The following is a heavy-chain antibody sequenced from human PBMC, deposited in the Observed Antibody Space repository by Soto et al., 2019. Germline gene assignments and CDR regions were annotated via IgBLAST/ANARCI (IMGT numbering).Heavy chain of an antibody. Sequence: SVKVSCKASGGTFRSYSISWVRQAPGQGLEWMGGIIPIFDITNYAQKFQGRVTITADESTSTAYMELSSLGSDDTAVYYCARPDEGGYSSNHHYYYALDVWGQGTTVTVYS. V-gene: IGHV1-69*13. CDR2: IIPIFDIT. D-gene: IGHD3-22*01. CDR1: GGTFRSYS. J-gene: IGHJ6*02. CDR3: ARPDEGGYSSNHHYYYALDV.